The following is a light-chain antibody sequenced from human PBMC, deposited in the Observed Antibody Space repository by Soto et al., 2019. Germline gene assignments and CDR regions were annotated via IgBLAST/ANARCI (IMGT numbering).Light chain of an antibody. CDR1: QSVLYSSNNKNY. CDR2: WTS. Sequence: DIVMTQSPDLLAVSLSERATINCRSSQSVLYSSNNKNYLAWYQQKPGQPPKLLIYWTSTRESGVPDRFSGSGSGTEFTLTISSLQAEDVAVYYCQQYYITPWTFGQGTKVEVK. CDR3: QQYYITPWT. V-gene: IGKV4-1*01. J-gene: IGKJ1*01.